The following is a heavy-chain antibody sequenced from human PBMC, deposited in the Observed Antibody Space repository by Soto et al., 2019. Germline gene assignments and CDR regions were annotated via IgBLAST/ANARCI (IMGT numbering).Heavy chain of an antibody. CDR3: ARVATTYAFDI. CDR2: IYYSGST. CDR1: GGSISSSSYY. J-gene: IGHJ3*02. V-gene: IGHV4-39*07. D-gene: IGHD1-26*01. Sequence: SETLSLTCTVSGGSISSSSYYWGWIRQPPGKGLEWIGSIYYSGSTYYNPSLKSRVTISVDTSKNQFSLKLSSVTAADTAVYYCARVATTYAFDIWGQGTMVTVSS.